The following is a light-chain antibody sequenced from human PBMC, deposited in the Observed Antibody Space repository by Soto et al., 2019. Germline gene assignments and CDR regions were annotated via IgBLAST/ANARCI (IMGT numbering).Light chain of an antibody. CDR2: DVS. CDR1: SSDVGGYNY. V-gene: IGLV2-11*01. CDR3: RSYAGSFVV. J-gene: IGLJ2*01. Sequence: QSALTQPRSVSGSPGQSVTISCTGTSSDVGGYNYVSWYQQHPGKAPKLMIYDVSKRPSGVPDRFSGSKSGNTASLTISGLQAEDEADYYFRSYAGSFVVFGGGTKLTVL.